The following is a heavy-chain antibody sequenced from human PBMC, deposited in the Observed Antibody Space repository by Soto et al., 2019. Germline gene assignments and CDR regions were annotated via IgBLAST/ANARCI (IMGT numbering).Heavy chain of an antibody. CDR3: ARGNMVRGVMRPYYYYGMDV. CDR2: IDNGGNT. J-gene: IGHJ6*02. Sequence: SETLSLTCTVSGRTFSINADFWYLAWIRQPPGKGLEWIGSIDNGGNTYYNPPLKRRVIISVDTSKNQFSLRLSSVTAADTAVYYCARGNMVRGVMRPYYYYGMDVWGQGTTVTVSS. D-gene: IGHD3-10*01. V-gene: IGHV4-39*07. CDR1: GRTFSINADF.